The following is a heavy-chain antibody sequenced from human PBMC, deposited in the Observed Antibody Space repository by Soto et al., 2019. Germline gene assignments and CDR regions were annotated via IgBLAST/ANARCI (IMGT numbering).Heavy chain of an antibody. Sequence: QVQLVESGGGVVQPGRSLRLSCAASGFTFSSYAMHWVRQAPGKGLEWVAVISYDGSNKYYADSVKGRFTISRDNSKNRLYLQMNSLRAEDTAVYYCARGIAAVNSAFAPWGQGTLVTVSS. CDR2: ISYDGSNK. CDR1: GFTFSSYA. D-gene: IGHD6-25*01. V-gene: IGHV3-30-3*01. J-gene: IGHJ5*02. CDR3: ARGIAAVNSAFAP.